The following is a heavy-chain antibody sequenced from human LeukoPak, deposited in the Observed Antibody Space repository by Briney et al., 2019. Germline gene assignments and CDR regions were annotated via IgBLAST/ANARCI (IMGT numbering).Heavy chain of an antibody. CDR3: ARARTAPNSGDDAFDI. J-gene: IGHJ3*02. V-gene: IGHV3-53*01. Sequence: PGGSLRLSCAASGFTVSNTYMSWVRQAPGKGLEWVSLIYSGGGTYSADSVKGRFTISRDISKNTLYLQMNSLRAEDTAVYYCARARTAPNSGDDAFDIWGQGTMVTVSS. CDR1: GFTVSNTY. D-gene: IGHD6-19*01. CDR2: IYSGGGT.